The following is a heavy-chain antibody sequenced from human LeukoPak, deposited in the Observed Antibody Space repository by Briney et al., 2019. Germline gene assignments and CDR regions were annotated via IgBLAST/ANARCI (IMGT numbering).Heavy chain of an antibody. V-gene: IGHV1-2*02. Sequence: ASVKVSCKASGGTFSSYAISWVRQAPGQGLEWMGWINPNSGGTNYAQKFQGRVTMTRDTSISTAYMELSRLRSDDTAVYYCARAEWSYNWFDPWGQGTLVTVSS. D-gene: IGHD3-3*01. CDR2: INPNSGGT. CDR3: ARAEWSYNWFDP. CDR1: GGTFSSYA. J-gene: IGHJ5*02.